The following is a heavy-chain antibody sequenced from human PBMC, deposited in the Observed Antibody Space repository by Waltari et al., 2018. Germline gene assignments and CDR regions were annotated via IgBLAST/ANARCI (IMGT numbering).Heavy chain of an antibody. J-gene: IGHJ6*02. CDR2: IYHSGST. D-gene: IGHD2-21*02. V-gene: IGHV4-4*02. Sequence: QVQLQESGPGLVKPSGTLSLTCAVSGGSISSSNWWSWVRQPPGKGLEWIGEIYHSGSTTYHPSRKSRVTISVDKSKNQFSLKLSSVTAADTAVYYCARLVVTGYYYYGMDVWGQGTTVTVSS. CDR1: GGSISSSNW. CDR3: ARLVVTGYYYYGMDV.